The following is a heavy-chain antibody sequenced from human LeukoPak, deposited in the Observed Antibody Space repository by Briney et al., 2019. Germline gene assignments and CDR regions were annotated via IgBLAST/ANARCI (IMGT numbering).Heavy chain of an antibody. CDR2: IYTSGST. CDR1: GGSISSYY. CDR3: ARLGPPAYYYMDV. Sequence: SETLSLTCTVSGGSISSYYWSWIRQPPGKGPEWIGYIYTSGSTNYNPSLKSRVTISVDTSKNQFSLKLSSVTAADTAVYYCARLGPPAYYYMDVWGKGTTVTVSS. J-gene: IGHJ6*03. V-gene: IGHV4-4*09.